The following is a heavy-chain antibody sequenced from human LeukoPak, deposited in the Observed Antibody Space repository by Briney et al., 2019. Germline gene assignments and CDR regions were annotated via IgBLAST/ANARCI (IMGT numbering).Heavy chain of an antibody. V-gene: IGHV1-69*13. CDR2: IIPIFGTA. J-gene: IGHJ4*02. Sequence: PVASVKVSCKASGYTFTSYGISWVRQAPGQGLEWMGGIIPIFGTANYAQKFQGRVTITADESTSTAYMELSSLRSEDTAVYYCARGSALLALSFDYWGQGTLVTVSS. D-gene: IGHD2-15*01. CDR3: ARGSALLALSFDY. CDR1: GYTFTSYG.